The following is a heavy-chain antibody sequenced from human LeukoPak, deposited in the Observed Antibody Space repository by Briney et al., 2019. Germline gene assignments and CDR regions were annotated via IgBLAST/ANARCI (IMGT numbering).Heavy chain of an antibody. Sequence: PGGSLRLSCAASGFTFSSYSMNWVRQAPGKGLEWVSSISSSSSYIYYADSVKGRFTISGDNAKNSLYLQMNSLRAEDTAVYYCARDDLAGTTFGIHYYYYYGMDVWGQGTTVTVSS. CDR1: GFTFSSYS. CDR2: ISSSSSYI. CDR3: ARDDLAGTTFGIHYYYYYGMDV. D-gene: IGHD6-19*01. V-gene: IGHV3-21*01. J-gene: IGHJ6*02.